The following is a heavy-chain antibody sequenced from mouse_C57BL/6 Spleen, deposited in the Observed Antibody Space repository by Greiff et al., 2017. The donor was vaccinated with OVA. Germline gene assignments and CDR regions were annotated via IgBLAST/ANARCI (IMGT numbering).Heavy chain of an antibody. CDR2: IDPSDSET. CDR1: GYTFTSYW. J-gene: IGHJ4*01. V-gene: IGHV1-52*01. Sequence: VQLQQPGAELVRPGPSVKLSCKASGYTFTSYWMHWVKQSPIQGLEWIGNIDPSDSETHYTQKFKDKATLTVDKSSSTAFMQLSSLTSEDSAVYYCALRPAMDYWGQGTSVTVSS. CDR3: ALRPAMDY. D-gene: IGHD2-12*01.